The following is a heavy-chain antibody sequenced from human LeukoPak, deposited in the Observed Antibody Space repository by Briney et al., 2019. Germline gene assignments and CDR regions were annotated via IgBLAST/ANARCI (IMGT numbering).Heavy chain of an antibody. D-gene: IGHD3-3*01. CDR1: GFTVSSNY. CDR3: ASPSASFWSGYYDY. Sequence: GGSLRLSCAASGFTVSSNYMSWVRQAPGKGLEWVSVIYSGGSTYYADSVKGRFTISRDNAKNSLYLQMNSLRAEDTAVYYCASPSASFWSGYYDYWGQGTLVTVSS. J-gene: IGHJ4*02. CDR2: IYSGGST. V-gene: IGHV3-53*01.